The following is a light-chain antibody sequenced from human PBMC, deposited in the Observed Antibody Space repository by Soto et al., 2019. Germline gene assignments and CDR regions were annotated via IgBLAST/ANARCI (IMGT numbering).Light chain of an antibody. J-gene: IGLJ3*02. CDR2: LNSDGRH. Sequence: LVLTQSPSASASLGASVKLTCTLSSGHSSYAIAWHQQQPEKGPRYLMKLNSDGRHSKGDGIPDRFSGSSSGAERYLTISSLQSEDEADYYCQTWGTGHWVFGGGTKLTVL. V-gene: IGLV4-69*01. CDR1: SGHSSYA. CDR3: QTWGTGHWV.